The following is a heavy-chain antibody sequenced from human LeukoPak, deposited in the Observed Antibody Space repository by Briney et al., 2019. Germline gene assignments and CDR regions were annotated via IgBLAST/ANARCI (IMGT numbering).Heavy chain of an antibody. Sequence: PSETLSLTCTVSGGSISSYYWSWIRQPAGKGLEWIGRIYTGGSTNYNPSLKSRVTMSVDTSKNQFSLKLSSVTAADTAVYYCARTQATYYDFWSGYSLFDYWGQGTLVTVSS. D-gene: IGHD3-3*01. CDR3: ARTQATYYDFWSGYSLFDY. J-gene: IGHJ4*02. CDR2: IYTGGST. CDR1: GGSISSYY. V-gene: IGHV4-4*07.